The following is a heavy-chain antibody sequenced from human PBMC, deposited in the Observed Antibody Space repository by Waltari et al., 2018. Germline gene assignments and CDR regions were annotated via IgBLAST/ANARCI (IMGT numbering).Heavy chain of an antibody. CDR3: ASAYYGSGRGYYYGMDV. J-gene: IGHJ6*01. CDR2: IYHSGST. CDR1: GGSISSGGYY. Sequence: QVQLQESGPGLVKPSQTLSLTCTVSGGSISSGGYYWIWIRQHPGKGLEWIGYIYHSGSTYYNPSLKSRVTISVDRSKNQFSLKLSSVTAADTAVYYCASAYYGSGRGYYYGMDVWGQGTTVTVSS. D-gene: IGHD3-10*01. V-gene: IGHV4-31*03.